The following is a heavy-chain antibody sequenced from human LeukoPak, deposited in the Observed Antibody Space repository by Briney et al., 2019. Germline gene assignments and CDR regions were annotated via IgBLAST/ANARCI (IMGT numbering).Heavy chain of an antibody. Sequence: SETLSLTCTVSGGSISRSSYNWAWIRQPPGKGLEWIGSIYYSGITYYNPSLKSRVAISIDTSKNQFSLRLNSVTAADSAVYYCAKSNYGRHLDDWGQGTLVTVSS. CDR3: AKSNYGRHLDD. V-gene: IGHV4-39*07. J-gene: IGHJ4*02. CDR2: IYYSGIT. CDR1: GGSISRSSYN. D-gene: IGHD3-10*01.